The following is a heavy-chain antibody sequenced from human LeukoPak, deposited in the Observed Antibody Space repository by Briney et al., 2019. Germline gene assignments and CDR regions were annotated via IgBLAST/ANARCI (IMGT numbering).Heavy chain of an antibody. Sequence: SETLSLTCTVSGGSIRSYYWSWIRQPPGRGLERIGYIYYSGSTNYNPSLKSRVTISVDTSKNQFSLRLSSVTAADTAVYYCAKGGGFTSGWHDYWGQGTLVTVSS. CDR3: AKGGGFTSGWHDY. V-gene: IGHV4-59*08. J-gene: IGHJ4*02. CDR1: GGSIRSYY. D-gene: IGHD6-19*01. CDR2: IYYSGST.